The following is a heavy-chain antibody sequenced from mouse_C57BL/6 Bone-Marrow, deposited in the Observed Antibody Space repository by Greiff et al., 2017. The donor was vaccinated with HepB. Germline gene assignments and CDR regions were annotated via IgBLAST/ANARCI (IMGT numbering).Heavy chain of an antibody. V-gene: IGHV14-3*01. CDR3: ARSGDYYGSIDYFDY. Sequence: VQLKESVAELVRPGASVKLSCTASGFNIKNTYMHWVKQRPEQGLEWIGRIDPANGNTKYAPKFQGKATITADTSSNTAYLQLSSLTSEDTAIYYCARSGDYYGSIDYFDYWGQGTTLTVSS. J-gene: IGHJ2*01. CDR2: IDPANGNT. CDR1: GFNIKNTY. D-gene: IGHD1-1*01.